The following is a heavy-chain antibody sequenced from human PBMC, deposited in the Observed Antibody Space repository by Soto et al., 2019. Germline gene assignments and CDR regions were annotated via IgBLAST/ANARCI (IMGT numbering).Heavy chain of an antibody. CDR2: IVPIFGTT. J-gene: IGHJ6*02. D-gene: IGHD6-19*01. CDR1: GGTFSNYA. V-gene: IGHV1-69*12. CDR3: ARVEAVAGLYNYHGLDV. Sequence: QVQLVQSGAEVKKPGSSVKVSCKVSGGTFSNYAIDWVRLAPGHGLEWMGGIVPIFGTTYYTQKFQGRAKISADDSTSTADVEMSSLRSEDTAIYYCARVEAVAGLYNYHGLDVWGQGPAVTVSS.